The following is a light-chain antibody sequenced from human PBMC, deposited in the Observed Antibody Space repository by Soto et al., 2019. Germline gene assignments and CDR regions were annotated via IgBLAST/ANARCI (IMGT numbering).Light chain of an antibody. CDR3: QPRSNLRFS. CDR2: DAS. V-gene: IGKV3-11*01. CDR1: QSVSSY. Sequence: EIVLTQSPATLSLSPGERATLSCRASQSVSSYLAWYQQKPGQAPRLLIYDASNRATGIPARFSGSGSGTDSTVTTVDIDPEYFALYYWQPRSNLRFSVGPGTKVDIK. J-gene: IGKJ3*01.